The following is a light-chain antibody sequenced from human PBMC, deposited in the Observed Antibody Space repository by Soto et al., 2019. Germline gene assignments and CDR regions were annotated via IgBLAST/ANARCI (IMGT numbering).Light chain of an antibody. J-gene: IGLJ2*01. V-gene: IGLV1-44*01. CDR2: SND. Sequence: QSVLTQPPSMSGTPGQRVTISCSRSSSNIGSYTVSWYQQLPGTAPKFLIYSNDQRPSGVPDRFSGSKSGTSASLAISGLQSEDEATYYCAAWDDSLSGIVVFGGGTKLTVL. CDR3: AAWDDSLSGIVV. CDR1: SSNIGSYT.